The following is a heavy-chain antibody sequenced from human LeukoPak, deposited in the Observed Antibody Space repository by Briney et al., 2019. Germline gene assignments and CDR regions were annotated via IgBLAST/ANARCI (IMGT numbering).Heavy chain of an antibody. D-gene: IGHD1-26*01. CDR1: GFSLSTSGKC. J-gene: IGHJ6*03. CDR3: ARITSEDSGSYYRSYYYYYMDV. CDR2: QEWEDDK. V-gene: IGHV2-70*01. Sequence: ESSPTLSNPTHTLTLTCTFSGFSLSTSGKCVGWIRQPPGKALDWLAPQEWEDDKYYSTSLKTRLTISKDTSKNQVVLTMTNMDPVDTATYYCARITSEDSGSYYRSYYYYYMDVWGKGTTVTVSS.